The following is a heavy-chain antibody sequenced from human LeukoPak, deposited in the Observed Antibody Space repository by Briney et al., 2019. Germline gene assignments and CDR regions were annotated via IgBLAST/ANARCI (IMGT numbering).Heavy chain of an antibody. Sequence: PSETLSLTCAVSGASITYYYSWVRQFPGKGLEWIGEVHRDGYTNYNPSLKSRVTISVDTSKNQFSLKLSSVTAADTAVYYCARVLMVYATFDYWGQGTLVTVSS. J-gene: IGHJ4*02. CDR3: ARVLMVYATFDY. CDR1: GASITYY. D-gene: IGHD2-8*01. V-gene: IGHV4-34*09. CDR2: VHRDGYT.